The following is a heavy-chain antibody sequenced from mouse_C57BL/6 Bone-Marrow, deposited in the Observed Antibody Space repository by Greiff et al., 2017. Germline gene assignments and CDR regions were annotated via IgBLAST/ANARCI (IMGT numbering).Heavy chain of an antibody. J-gene: IGHJ2*01. CDR2: IYPRSGNT. CDR1: GYTFTSYG. Sequence: QVQLKESGAELARPGASVKLSCKASGYTFTSYGISWVKQRIGQGLEWIGEIYPRSGNTYYNEKFKGKATLTADKSSSTAYMELRSLTSEDSAVYFCARSDIGWLLRLDYGGQGTTLTVSS. CDR3: ARSDIGWLLRLDY. V-gene: IGHV1-81*01. D-gene: IGHD2-3*01.